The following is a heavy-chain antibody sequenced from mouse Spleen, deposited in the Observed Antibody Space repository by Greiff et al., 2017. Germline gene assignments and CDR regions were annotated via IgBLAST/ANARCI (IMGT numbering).Heavy chain of an antibody. CDR3: ARSGGKTDY. D-gene: IGHD2-1*01. J-gene: IGHJ2*01. CDR2: INPSSGYT. CDR1: GYTFTSYT. V-gene: IGHV1-4*02. Sequence: VKLLESAAELARPGASVKMSCKASGYTFTSYTMHWVKQRPGQGLEWIGYINPSSGYTEYNQKFKDKTTLTADKSSSTAYMQLSSLTSEDSAVYYCARSGGKTDYWGQGTTLTVSS.